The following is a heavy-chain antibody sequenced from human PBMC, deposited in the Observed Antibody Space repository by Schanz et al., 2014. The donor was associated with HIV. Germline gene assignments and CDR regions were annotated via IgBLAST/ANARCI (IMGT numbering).Heavy chain of an antibody. D-gene: IGHD2-21*01. CDR2: IDHSGST. Sequence: QVQLQESGPGLVKPSQTLSLTCAVSGGSISSADYSWSWIRLPPGKGLEWIGNIDHSGSTYYNPPLKSRFTISIHMPKNQFSLKLTPVTAADTAVYYCASLYSHFFDNWGQGTLVTVSS. CDR1: GGSISSADYS. J-gene: IGHJ4*02. V-gene: IGHV4-30-2*01. CDR3: ASLYSHFFDN.